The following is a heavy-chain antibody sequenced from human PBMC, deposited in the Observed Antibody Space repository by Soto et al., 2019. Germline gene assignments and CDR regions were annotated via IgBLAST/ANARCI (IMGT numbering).Heavy chain of an antibody. D-gene: IGHD6-25*01. V-gene: IGHV1-18*04. J-gene: IGHJ4*02. CDR2: ISGFNGNT. Sequence: DSVKVSCKASGYTLTSYGISWVRQAPGQGLEWMGWISGFNGNTNYAQKSQGRVTMTTDTFTNTAYMELRSLTSDDTAVYYCATPGGGSSGRYVVYYFDYWGQGTLVTVS. CDR1: GYTLTSYG. CDR3: ATPGGGSSGRYVVYYFDY.